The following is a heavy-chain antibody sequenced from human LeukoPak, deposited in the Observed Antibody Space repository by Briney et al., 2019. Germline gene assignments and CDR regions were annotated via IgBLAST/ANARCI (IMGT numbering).Heavy chain of an antibody. CDR3: ARGRSSSWSYWHFDL. V-gene: IGHV4-34*01. Sequence: SETLSLTCAVYRGSFSGYYWSWIRQPPGKGLEWIGEINHSGSTNYNPSLKSRVTISVDTSKNQFSLKLSSVTAADTAVYYCARGRSSSWSYWHFDLWGRGTLVTVSS. J-gene: IGHJ2*01. CDR1: RGSFSGYY. D-gene: IGHD6-13*01. CDR2: INHSGST.